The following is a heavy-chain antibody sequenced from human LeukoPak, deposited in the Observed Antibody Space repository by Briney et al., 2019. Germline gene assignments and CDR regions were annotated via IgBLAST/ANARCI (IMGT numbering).Heavy chain of an antibody. D-gene: IGHD3-22*01. J-gene: IGHJ4*02. Sequence: GAAVKVSCKASGYTFPSYYMHWVRQAPGQGLEWMGIINPSGGSTSYAQKFQGRVTMTRDTSTSTVYMELRSLRSEDTAVYYCARSPYYYDSSGYYGGVADYWGQGTLVTVSS. CDR1: GYTFPSYY. V-gene: IGHV1-46*01. CDR3: ARSPYYYDSSGYYGGVADY. CDR2: INPSGGST.